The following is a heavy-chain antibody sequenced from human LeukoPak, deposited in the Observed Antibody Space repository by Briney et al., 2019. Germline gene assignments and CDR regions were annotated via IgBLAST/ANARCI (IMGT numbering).Heavy chain of an antibody. J-gene: IGHJ4*02. D-gene: IGHD1-1*01. V-gene: IGHV1-8*01. CDR1: GYTFTSYD. CDR2: MNPNSGNT. Sequence: ASVKVSCKASGYTFTSYDINWVRQATEQGLEGMGWMNPNSGNTGYAQKFQGRVTMTRNTSISTAYMELSSLRSEDTAVYYCARPTTGEAFDYWGQGTLVTVSS. CDR3: ARPTTGEAFDY.